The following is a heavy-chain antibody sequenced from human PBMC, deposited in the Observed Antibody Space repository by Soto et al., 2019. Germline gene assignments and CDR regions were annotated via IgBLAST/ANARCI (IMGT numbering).Heavy chain of an antibody. D-gene: IGHD3-3*01. CDR1: VYTFTSYV. CDR2: ISSYNGNT. J-gene: IGHJ6*02. Sequence: ASVKCSFKASVYTFTSYVISWLRQAPLQVLDCIVWISSYNGNTNYAQNLQGRVTMTTDTSKSTAYMEMRSLRSDDTAVYYCARGYDFWTGSFCYCYYGKDVWGQATSVPVSS. CDR3: ARGYDFWTGSFCYCYYGKDV. V-gene: IGHV1-18*04.